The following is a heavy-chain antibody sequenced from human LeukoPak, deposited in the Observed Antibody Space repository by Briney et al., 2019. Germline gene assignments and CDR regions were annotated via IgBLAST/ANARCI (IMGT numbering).Heavy chain of an antibody. D-gene: IGHD6-25*01. Sequence: PGVSPRLSCSASGFTFSSYAMHWVRQAPGKGLEYVSAISSNGGSTYYANSVKGRFTISRDNSKTTLYLQMCSLRAEDMAVYYCATKRLGLPGIYWGQGTLVTVSS. J-gene: IGHJ4*02. CDR3: ATKRLGLPGIY. V-gene: IGHV3-64*01. CDR2: ISSNGGST. CDR1: GFTFSSYA.